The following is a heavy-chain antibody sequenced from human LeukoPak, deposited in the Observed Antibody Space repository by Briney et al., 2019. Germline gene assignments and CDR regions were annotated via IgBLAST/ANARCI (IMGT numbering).Heavy chain of an antibody. CDR3: ARDSHLGYCSGGSCYWGYFDY. D-gene: IGHD2-15*01. CDR2: ISYDGSNK. Sequence: GGSLRLSCAASGFTFSSYAMHWVRQAPGKGLEWVAVISYDGSNKYYADSVKGRFTISRDNSKNTLYLQMNSLRAEDTAVYYCARDSHLGYCSGGSCYWGYFDYWGQGTLVTVSS. J-gene: IGHJ4*02. V-gene: IGHV3-30-3*01. CDR1: GFTFSSYA.